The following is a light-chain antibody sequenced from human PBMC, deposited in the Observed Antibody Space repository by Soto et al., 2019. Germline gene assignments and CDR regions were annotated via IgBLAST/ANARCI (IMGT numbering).Light chain of an antibody. J-gene: IGKJ1*01. V-gene: IGKV1-5*01. Sequence: DIQMTQSPSTLSASVGDRVTISCRASQPINNWLAWYQQKPGEAPRLLIYDASNLETGVPSRFSGRGSETEFTLTISGLRADDFATYYCQQYDSLWTFGQGTKVAVK. CDR1: QPINNW. CDR2: DAS. CDR3: QQYDSLWT.